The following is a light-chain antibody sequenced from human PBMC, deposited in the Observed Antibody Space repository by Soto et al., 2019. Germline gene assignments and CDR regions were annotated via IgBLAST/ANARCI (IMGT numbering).Light chain of an antibody. J-gene: IGLJ2*01. CDR2: YDS. CDR3: QVWDSREV. V-gene: IGLV3-21*04. Sequence: SYELTQPPSVSVAPGETARIPCGANNIGSKSVHWYQHKPGQAPVLIIYYDSDRPSGIPERFSASNSGNTATLTISRVEAGDEADYLCQVWDSREVFGGGTKLTVL. CDR1: NIGSKS.